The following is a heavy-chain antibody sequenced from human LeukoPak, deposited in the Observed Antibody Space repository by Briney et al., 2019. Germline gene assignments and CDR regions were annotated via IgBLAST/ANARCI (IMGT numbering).Heavy chain of an antibody. J-gene: IGHJ6*02. CDR1: GYSFTSYW. CDR2: IDPSDSYT. Sequence: GESLRISCKGSGYSFTSYWISWVRQIPGKGLEWLGRIDPSDSYTNYSPSFQGHVTISADKSISTAYLQWSSLKASDTAMYYCARGPGVGATYYYYYGMDVWGQGTTVTVSS. CDR3: ARGPGVGATYYYYYGMDV. D-gene: IGHD1-26*01. V-gene: IGHV5-10-1*01.